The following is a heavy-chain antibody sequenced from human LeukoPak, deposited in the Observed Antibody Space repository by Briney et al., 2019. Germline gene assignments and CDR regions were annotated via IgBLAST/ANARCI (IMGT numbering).Heavy chain of an antibody. J-gene: IGHJ4*02. CDR3: ARTRVRLGDFWSGFGY. CDR1: GGSISSSSYY. D-gene: IGHD3-3*01. V-gene: IGHV4-39*07. Sequence: SETLSLTCTVSGGSISSSSYYWGWIRQPPGKGLEWIGSIYYSGSTNYNPSLKSRVTISVDTSKNQFSLKLSSVTAADTAVYYCARTRVRLGDFWSGFGYWGQGTLVTVSS. CDR2: IYYSGST.